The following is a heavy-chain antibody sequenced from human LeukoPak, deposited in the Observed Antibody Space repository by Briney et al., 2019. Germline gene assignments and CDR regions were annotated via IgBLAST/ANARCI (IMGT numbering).Heavy chain of an antibody. CDR2: ISAYNGNT. CDR1: GYTFTSYG. CDR3: ARDNSVEDTAWWFDP. Sequence: ASVKVSRKASGYTFTSYGISWVRQAPGQGLEGMGWISAYNGNTNYAQKLQGRVTMTTDTSTSTAYMELSSLRSEDTAVYYCARDNSVEDTAWWFDPWGQGTLVTVSS. V-gene: IGHV1-18*01. J-gene: IGHJ5*02. D-gene: IGHD4-23*01.